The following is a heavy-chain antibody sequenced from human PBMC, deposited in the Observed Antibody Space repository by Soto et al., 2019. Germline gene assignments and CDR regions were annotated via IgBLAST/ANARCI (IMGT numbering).Heavy chain of an antibody. J-gene: IGHJ4*02. CDR1: GFRFNEYE. Sequence: PVGSLRLSCVGSGFRFNEYEINGVRQAPGKGLEWIAYINSGGSLIYYAASVKGRFTISRDNYKDSVYLQMNGLRADDTALYYCARETSYGQSATIVGEFWGQGTLVTVS. CDR3: ARETSYGQSATIVGEF. V-gene: IGHV3-48*03. D-gene: IGHD3-10*01. CDR2: INSGGSLI.